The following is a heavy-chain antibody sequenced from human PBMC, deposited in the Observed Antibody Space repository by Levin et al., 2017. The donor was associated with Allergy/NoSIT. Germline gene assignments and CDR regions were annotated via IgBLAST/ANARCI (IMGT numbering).Heavy chain of an antibody. Sequence: PGGSLRLSCAASGFTFSSHAMSWVRQAPGKGLEWVSGISGSGGSTYYADSVKGRFTISRDNSKKTLYLQMNSLRAEDTAVYYCAWCSSGYYYLDYWGQGTLVTVSS. D-gene: IGHD3-22*01. CDR1: GFTFSSHA. J-gene: IGHJ4*02. CDR3: AWCSSGYYYLDY. V-gene: IGHV3-23*01. CDR2: ISGSGGST.